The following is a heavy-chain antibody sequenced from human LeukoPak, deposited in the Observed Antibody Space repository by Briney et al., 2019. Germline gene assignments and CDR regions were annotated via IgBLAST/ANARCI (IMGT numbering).Heavy chain of an antibody. J-gene: IGHJ4*02. CDR2: IYNSGTT. D-gene: IGHD6-19*01. Sequence: SETLSLTCTASGGSIGSYYWSWMRQFAGNGLEWIGRIYNSGTTHYNPSLKSRVTISVDTSKNQISLMLTSVTAADTAVYYCASDGGRSNLAVLWGQGTLVTVPS. V-gene: IGHV4-4*07. CDR3: ASDGGRSNLAVL. CDR1: GGSIGSYY.